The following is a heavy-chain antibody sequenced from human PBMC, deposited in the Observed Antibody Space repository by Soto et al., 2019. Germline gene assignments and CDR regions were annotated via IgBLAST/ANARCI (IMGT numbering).Heavy chain of an antibody. CDR3: VPLIVVVPY. CDR1: GFSFSDYR. Sequence: GGSLRLSCAASGFSFSDYRMHWVRQDPGKGLVWISRINGDGSTTNYADSVKGRFTVSRDNAENTLYLHMNSLRAEDTAAYYCVPLIVVVPYWGQGTLVTVSS. V-gene: IGHV3-74*01. J-gene: IGHJ4*02. D-gene: IGHD3-22*01. CDR2: INGDGSTT.